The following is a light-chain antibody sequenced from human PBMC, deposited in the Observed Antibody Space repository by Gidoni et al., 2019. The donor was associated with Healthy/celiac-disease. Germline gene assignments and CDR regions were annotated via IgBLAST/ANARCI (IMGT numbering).Light chain of an antibody. Sequence: ESVLTQSPGTLSLSPGERATPSCRASQAVSNSYLAWYVQKPGQAPRLLIYGASNRATGTPDRFSGSGYGTDFTLTISRLEPEDFATYYCQQYGSSSGAFGQXAKVEIK. CDR1: QAVSNSY. CDR3: QQYGSSSGA. CDR2: GAS. V-gene: IGKV3-20*01. J-gene: IGKJ1*01.